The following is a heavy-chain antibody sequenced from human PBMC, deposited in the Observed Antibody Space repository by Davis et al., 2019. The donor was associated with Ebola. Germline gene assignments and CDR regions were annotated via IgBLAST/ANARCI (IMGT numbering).Heavy chain of an antibody. V-gene: IGHV1-18*04. Sequence: AASVKVSCKASGYPFRSYGFSWARQAPGQGLEWMGWITAYNGNTNYAEKFQGRVTMTTDTPKSTAYMELRSLRPDDTAVYYCARDGSVAAIELDYWGQGTLVTVSS. CDR3: ARDGSVAAIELDY. D-gene: IGHD2-2*02. CDR2: ITAYNGNT. CDR1: GYPFRSYG. J-gene: IGHJ4*02.